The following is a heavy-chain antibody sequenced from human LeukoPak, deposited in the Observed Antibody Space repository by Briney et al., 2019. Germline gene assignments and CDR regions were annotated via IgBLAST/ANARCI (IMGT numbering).Heavy chain of an antibody. CDR1: GFTFSSYV. Sequence: GRSLRLSCAASGFTFSSYVMHWVRQAPGKGLEWVAIIWYDGSNKYYADSVKGRFTISRDNSKNTLYLQMNSLRVEDTAVYYCARGDIVVVVAATDFDYWGQGTLVTVSS. CDR3: ARGDIVVVVAATDFDY. D-gene: IGHD2-15*01. J-gene: IGHJ4*02. CDR2: IWYDGSNK. V-gene: IGHV3-33*01.